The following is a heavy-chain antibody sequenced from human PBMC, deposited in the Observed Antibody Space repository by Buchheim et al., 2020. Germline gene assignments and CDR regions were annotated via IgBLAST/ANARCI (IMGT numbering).Heavy chain of an antibody. J-gene: IGHJ6*02. Sequence: EVQLLESGGGLVQPGGSLRLSCAASGFTFSSYAMSWVRQAPGKGLEWVSAISGSGGSTYYADSVKGRFTISRDKSKNTLYLQMNSLRAEDTAVYYCAKGQEYYDFWSGSPRDYYYYGMDVWGQGTT. CDR1: GFTFSSYA. CDR2: ISGSGGST. D-gene: IGHD3-3*01. CDR3: AKGQEYYDFWSGSPRDYYYYGMDV. V-gene: IGHV3-23*01.